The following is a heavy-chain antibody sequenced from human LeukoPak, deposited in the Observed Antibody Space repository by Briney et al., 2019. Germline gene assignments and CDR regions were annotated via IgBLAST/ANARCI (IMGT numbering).Heavy chain of an antibody. J-gene: IGHJ4*02. CDR2: IYTSGST. CDR1: GGSISSANYY. CDR3: ARVTGYMIEDYFDY. V-gene: IGHV4-61*02. Sequence: SETLSLTCNVSGGSISSANYYWSWIRQPAGKGLEWIGRIYTSGSTNYNPSLKSRVTISVDTSKNQFSLKLSSVTAADTAIYYCARVTGYMIEDYFDYWGQGTLVTVSS. D-gene: IGHD3-22*01.